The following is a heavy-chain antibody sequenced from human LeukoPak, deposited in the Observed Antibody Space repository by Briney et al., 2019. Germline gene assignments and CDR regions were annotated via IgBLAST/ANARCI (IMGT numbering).Heavy chain of an antibody. CDR2: ISSSGSTI. V-gene: IGHV3-48*03. D-gene: IGHD4-17*01. J-gene: IGHJ4*02. CDR3: ARDGDYGFAALDY. CDR1: GFTFSSYE. Sequence: GGSLRLSCAASGFTFSSYEMNWVRQAPGKGMEWVSYISSSGSTIYYADSVKGRFTISRDNAKNSLYLQMNSLRAEDTAVYYCARDGDYGFAALDYWGQGTLVTVSS.